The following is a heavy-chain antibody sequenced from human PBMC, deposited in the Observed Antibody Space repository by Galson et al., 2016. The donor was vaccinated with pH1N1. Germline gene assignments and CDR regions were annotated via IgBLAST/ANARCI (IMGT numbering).Heavy chain of an antibody. D-gene: IGHD3-10*01. CDR2: IYHSGRA. J-gene: IGHJ5*02. V-gene: IGHV4-30-2*01. Sequence: TLSLTCTVPGDFISSGGYSWSWIRQPPGKGLEWIGYIYHSGRAYYNPSLKSRVSISVHTSKNQFSLHLTSVTAADTAVYFCAREAQKFYYGSGALDPWGQGILVTVSS. CDR3: AREAQKFYYGSGALDP. CDR1: GDFISSGGYS.